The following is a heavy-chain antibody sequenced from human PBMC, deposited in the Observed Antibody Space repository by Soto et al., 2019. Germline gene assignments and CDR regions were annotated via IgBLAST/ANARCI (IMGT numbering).Heavy chain of an antibody. Sequence: GGSLRLSCAASGFTFSSYSMNWVRQAPGQGLEWVSSISSGSSYIYYADAVKGRFTISRDNAKNSLYLQMNSLRAEDTAVYYCARDNRLLGYYYYGMDVWGQGTTVTVSS. V-gene: IGHV3-21*01. CDR3: ARDNRLLGYYYYGMDV. J-gene: IGHJ6*02. CDR1: GFTFSSYS. D-gene: IGHD2-15*01. CDR2: ISSGSSYI.